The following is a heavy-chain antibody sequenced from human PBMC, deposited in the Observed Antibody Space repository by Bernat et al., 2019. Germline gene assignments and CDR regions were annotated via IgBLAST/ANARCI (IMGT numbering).Heavy chain of an antibody. CDR1: GFTFSSYG. D-gene: IGHD2-2*01. J-gene: IGHJ6*03. CDR3: ARDSCLPNYYYYYMDV. V-gene: IGHV3-33*01. CDR2: IWYDGSNK. Sequence: QVQLVESGGGVVQPGRSLRLSCAASGFTFSSYGMHWVRQAPGKGLEWVAVIWYDGSNKYYADSVKGRFTISRDNSKNTLYLQMNSLRAEDTAVYYCARDSCLPNYYYYYMDVWGKGTTVTVSS.